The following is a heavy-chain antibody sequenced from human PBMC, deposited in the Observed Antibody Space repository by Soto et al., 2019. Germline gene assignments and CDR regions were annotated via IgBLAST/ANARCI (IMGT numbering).Heavy chain of an antibody. Sequence: EVQLVESGGGLVKPGGSLSLSCAASGFTFSSYSMNWVRQAPGKGLEWVSSISSSSSYIYYADSVKGRFTISRDNAKNSLYLQMNSLRAEDTAVYYCARDYYDSSGYLAPLDYWGQGTLVTVSS. CDR1: GFTFSSYS. J-gene: IGHJ4*02. D-gene: IGHD3-22*01. V-gene: IGHV3-21*01. CDR2: ISSSSSYI. CDR3: ARDYYDSSGYLAPLDY.